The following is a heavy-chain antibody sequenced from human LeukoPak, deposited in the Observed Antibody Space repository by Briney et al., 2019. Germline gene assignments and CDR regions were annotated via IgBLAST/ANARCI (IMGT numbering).Heavy chain of an antibody. D-gene: IGHD3-16*02. CDR1: GFTFSSFD. CDR2: ISGSGVST. V-gene: IGHV3-23*01. Sequence: PGGSLRLSCAASGFTFSSFDMSWVRQAPGEGLEWLSAISGSGVSTYYSDSVKGRFTISRDNSKNTLNLQMDSLRAEDTAVYYCAKDQDPSRILTTFGGVIVSNWGQGTLVTVSS. CDR3: AKDQDPSRILTTFGGVIVSN. J-gene: IGHJ4*02.